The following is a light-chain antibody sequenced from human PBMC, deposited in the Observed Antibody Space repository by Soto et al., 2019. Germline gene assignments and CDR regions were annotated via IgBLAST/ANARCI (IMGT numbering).Light chain of an antibody. Sequence: QSALTQPPSASGSPGQSVTISCTGTSSDVGGYNYVSWYQQHPGKAPKLMIYAVSKRPSGVPDRFSGSKSGNTASLTVSGLQAEDEADYYCSSYAVSNMVVFGGGTKLTVL. J-gene: IGLJ2*01. CDR3: SSYAVSNMVV. V-gene: IGLV2-8*01. CDR1: SSDVGGYNY. CDR2: AVS.